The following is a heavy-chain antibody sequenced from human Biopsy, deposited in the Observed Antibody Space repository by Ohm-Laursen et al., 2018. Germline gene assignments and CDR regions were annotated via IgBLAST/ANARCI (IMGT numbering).Heavy chain of an antibody. J-gene: IGHJ4*02. D-gene: IGHD1-1*01. CDR2: ISTYNGNT. CDR1: GYTFSSYG. CDR3: AADINVWNVNY. V-gene: IGHV1-18*01. Sequence: ASVKVSCKASGYTFSSYGINWVRQAPGQGLEWLGWISTYNGNTNCAQNLQARVSLTEDTSTDTAYMELRSLRSEDTAVYYCAADINVWNVNYWGQGTQVTVSS.